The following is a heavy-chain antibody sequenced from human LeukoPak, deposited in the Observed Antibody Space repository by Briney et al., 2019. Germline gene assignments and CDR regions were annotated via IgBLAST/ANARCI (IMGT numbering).Heavy chain of an antibody. D-gene: IGHD3-3*02. Sequence: TGGSLRLSCAASGFTFSSYGMHWVRQAPGKGLEWVAFIRYDGSNKYYADSVKGRFTISRDNSKNTLYLQMNSLRAEDTAVYYCAKDRIFGVVMEAYFDYWGQGTLVTVSS. CDR1: GFTFSSYG. V-gene: IGHV3-30*02. J-gene: IGHJ4*02. CDR3: AKDRIFGVVMEAYFDY. CDR2: IRYDGSNK.